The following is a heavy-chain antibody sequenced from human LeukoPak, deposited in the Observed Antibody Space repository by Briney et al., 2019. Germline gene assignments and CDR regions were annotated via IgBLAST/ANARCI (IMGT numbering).Heavy chain of an antibody. CDR1: GYTFTSYG. V-gene: IGHV1-18*01. Sequence: ASVKVSCKASGYTFTSYGISWVRQAPGQGLEWMGWISAYNGNTNYAQKLQGRVTMTTDTSTSTAYMELRSLRSDDTAVYYCARDVLLWFGELLHGPFDYWGQGTLVTVSS. CDR3: ARDVLLWFGELLHGPFDY. CDR2: ISAYNGNT. D-gene: IGHD3-10*01. J-gene: IGHJ4*02.